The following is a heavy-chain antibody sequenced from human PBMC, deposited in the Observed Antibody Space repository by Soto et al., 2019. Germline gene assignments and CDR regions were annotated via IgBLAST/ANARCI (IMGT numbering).Heavy chain of an antibody. CDR1: GGSISSGDYY. Sequence: QVQLQESGPGLVKPSQTLSLTCTVSGGSISSGDYYWSWIRQPPGKGLEWIGSIYYSGSTYYNPSLKSRVTISGDTSKNQSSLKLTSVTAADTAVYYCASRHSSPYFDYWGQGTLVTVSS. V-gene: IGHV4-30-4*01. J-gene: IGHJ4*02. CDR3: ASRHSSPYFDY. CDR2: IYYSGST. D-gene: IGHD6-13*01.